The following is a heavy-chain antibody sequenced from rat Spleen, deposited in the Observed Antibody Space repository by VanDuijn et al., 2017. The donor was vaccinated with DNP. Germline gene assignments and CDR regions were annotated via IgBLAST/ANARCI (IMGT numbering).Heavy chain of an antibody. V-gene: IGHV5-22*01. CDR1: GFTFSDFN. CDR3: ARHGRRVFDY. CDR2: ISYDGGIT. D-gene: IGHD1-11*01. J-gene: IGHJ2*01. Sequence: EVQLVESGGDLVQPGRSLKLSCVASGFTFSDFNMAWVRQAPKKGLEWVAYISYDGGITSYGDSVKGRFTISRDHAKSTLYLQMNSLRSEDMATYYCARHGRRVFDYWGQGVMVTVS.